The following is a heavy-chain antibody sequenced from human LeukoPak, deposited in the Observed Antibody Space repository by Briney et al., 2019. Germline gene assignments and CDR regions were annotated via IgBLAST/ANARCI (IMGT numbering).Heavy chain of an antibody. Sequence: GSLRLSCAASGFTFSSYWMSWVRQAPGKGLEWVANIKQDGSEKYYVDSVKGRFTISRDNAKNSLYLQMNSLRAEDTAVYYCAREGRYCSGGSCPTFDYWGQGTLVTVSS. J-gene: IGHJ4*02. D-gene: IGHD2-15*01. CDR2: IKQDGSEK. V-gene: IGHV3-7*01. CDR3: AREGRYCSGGSCPTFDY. CDR1: GFTFSSYW.